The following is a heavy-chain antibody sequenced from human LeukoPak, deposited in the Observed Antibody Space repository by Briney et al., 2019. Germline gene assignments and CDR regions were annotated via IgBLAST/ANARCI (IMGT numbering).Heavy chain of an antibody. CDR3: AKRAVAGTLWFDP. D-gene: IGHD6-19*01. CDR1: GFTFSDYA. J-gene: IGHJ5*02. Sequence: AGGSLRLSCAASGFTFSDYAMNWVRQAPGKGLEWVSAISGSGGSTYYADSVKGRFTISRDNSKNTLYLQMNSLRAEDTAVYYCAKRAVAGTLWFDPWGQGTLVTVSS. V-gene: IGHV3-23*01. CDR2: ISGSGGST.